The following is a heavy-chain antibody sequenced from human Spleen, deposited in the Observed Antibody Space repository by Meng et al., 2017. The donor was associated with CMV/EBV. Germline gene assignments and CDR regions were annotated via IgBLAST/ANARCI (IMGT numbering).Heavy chain of an antibody. Sequence: SETLSLTCAVYGGSFSGYYWSWIRQPPGKGLEWIGEINHSGSTNYNPSLKSRVTMSIDTSKNQFSLKLSSVTATDTAVYYCARGARSDYQPYPSPFDSWGQGTLVTVSS. CDR2: INHSGST. CDR1: GGSFSGYY. J-gene: IGHJ5*01. D-gene: IGHD2-2*01. V-gene: IGHV4-34*01. CDR3: ARGARSDYQPYPSPFDS.